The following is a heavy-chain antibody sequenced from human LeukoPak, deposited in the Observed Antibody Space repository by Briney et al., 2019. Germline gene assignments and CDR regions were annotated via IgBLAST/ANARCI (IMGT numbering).Heavy chain of an antibody. CDR1: GFTFSSYA. Sequence: QSGGSLRLSCAASGFTFSSYAMSWVRQAPGKGLEWVANINQDGSEKYYVDSVKGRFTISRDNAKNSLYLQMNSLRAEDTAVYYCGRAYGAGSCDYWGQGTLVTVSS. CDR3: GRAYGAGSCDY. J-gene: IGHJ4*02. CDR2: INQDGSEK. V-gene: IGHV3-7*01. D-gene: IGHD3-10*01.